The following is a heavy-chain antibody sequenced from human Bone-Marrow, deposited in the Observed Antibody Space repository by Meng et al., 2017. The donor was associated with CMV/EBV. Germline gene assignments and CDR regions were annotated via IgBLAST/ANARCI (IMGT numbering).Heavy chain of an antibody. CDR3: AKAQLLPRPFDY. Sequence: GESLKISCGASGFTFSSYSMNWVRQAPGKGLEWVSSISSSSSYIYYADPVKGRFTRSRDNSKNTLYLQMNSLRAEDTAVYYCAKAQLLPRPFDYWGQGTLVSVSS. V-gene: IGHV3-21*04. D-gene: IGHD2-2*01. CDR2: ISSSSSYI. CDR1: GFTFSSYS. J-gene: IGHJ4*02.